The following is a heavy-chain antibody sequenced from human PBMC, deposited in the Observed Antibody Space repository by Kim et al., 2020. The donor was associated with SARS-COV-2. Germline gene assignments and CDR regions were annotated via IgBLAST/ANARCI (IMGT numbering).Heavy chain of an antibody. CDR2: ISGRGGST. D-gene: IGHD3-3*01. CDR1: GFTFSTYA. Sequence: GGSLRLSCATSGFTFSTSGFTFSTYAMSWVRQAPGKGLEWVSAISGRGGSTYYADSVKGRFTIPRDNSKNTLYLQMNSLRAEDTAVYYCAKEPSDPLLEYYFDFWGQGTLVTVSS. CDR3: AKEPSDPLLEYYFDF. V-gene: IGHV3-23*01. J-gene: IGHJ4*02.